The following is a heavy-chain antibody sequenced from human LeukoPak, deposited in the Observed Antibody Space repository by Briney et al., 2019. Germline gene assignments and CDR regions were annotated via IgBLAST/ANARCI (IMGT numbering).Heavy chain of an antibody. J-gene: IGHJ4*02. V-gene: IGHV4-39*01. CDR1: GDSISSTTYW. D-gene: IGHD4-11*01. CDR3: TRLPLDYSLDH. CDR2: MSYVGIT. Sequence: PSETLSLTCTVSGDSISSTTYWWGWIRQSPGKWLEWIGSMSYVGITSYNPSLKSRATISVDTSKNQFSLMLNSVTAADTAVYYCTRLPLDYSLDHWGQGTPVSVSS.